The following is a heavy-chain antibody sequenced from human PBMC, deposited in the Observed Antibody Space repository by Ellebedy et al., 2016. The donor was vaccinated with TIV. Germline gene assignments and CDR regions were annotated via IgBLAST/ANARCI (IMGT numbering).Heavy chain of an antibody. V-gene: IGHV3-48*03. J-gene: IGHJ5*02. D-gene: IGHD3-22*01. CDR2: ISSSGSTI. CDR3: ARDIHYYDSSGYYFWFDP. Sequence: GESLKISCAASGFTFSSYEMNWVRQAPGKGLEWVSYISSSGSTIYYADSVKGRFTISRDNAKNSRYLQMNSLRAEDTAVYYRARDIHYYDSSGYYFWFDPWGQGTLVTVSS. CDR1: GFTFSSYE.